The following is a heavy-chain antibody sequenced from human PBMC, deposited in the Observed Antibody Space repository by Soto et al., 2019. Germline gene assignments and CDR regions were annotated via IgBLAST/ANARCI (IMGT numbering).Heavy chain of an antibody. CDR2: IWYDGSNK. CDR1: GFTFSSYG. CDR3: ARDLMYYYDSSGYYTGPFGY. Sequence: GGSLRISCAASGFTFSSYGMHWVRQAPGKGLEWVAVIWYDGSNKYYADSVKGRFTISRDNSKNTLYLQMNSLRAEDTAVYYCARDLMYYYDSSGYYTGPFGYWGQGTLVTVSS. J-gene: IGHJ4*02. V-gene: IGHV3-33*08. D-gene: IGHD3-22*01.